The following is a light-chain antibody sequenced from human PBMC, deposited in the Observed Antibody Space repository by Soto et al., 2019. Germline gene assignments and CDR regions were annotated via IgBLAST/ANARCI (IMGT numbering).Light chain of an antibody. CDR3: QQRSSWPRT. V-gene: IGKV3-11*01. Sequence: EIVLTQSPATLSLSPGERATLSCRASQSVGSYLAWYQQKPGQAPRLLIYDASNRATGIPARFSGSGSGTDFTLTITSLEPEDFAVYYCQQRSSWPRTFGQGTRLEIK. J-gene: IGKJ5*01. CDR1: QSVGSY. CDR2: DAS.